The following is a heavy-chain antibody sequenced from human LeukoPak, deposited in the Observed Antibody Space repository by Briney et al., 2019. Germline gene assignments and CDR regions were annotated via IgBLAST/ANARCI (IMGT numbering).Heavy chain of an antibody. CDR2: IYPGDSDT. Sequence: GESLKISCKGSGYSFTSYWIGWVRQMPGKGLEWMGIIYPGDSDTRYSPSFQGRVTISADKSISTAYLQWSSLKASDTAMYYCAILPNYYDSSGYGGGFDYWGQGTLVTVSS. CDR1: GYSFTSYW. V-gene: IGHV5-51*01. J-gene: IGHJ4*02. D-gene: IGHD3-22*01. CDR3: AILPNYYDSSGYGGGFDY.